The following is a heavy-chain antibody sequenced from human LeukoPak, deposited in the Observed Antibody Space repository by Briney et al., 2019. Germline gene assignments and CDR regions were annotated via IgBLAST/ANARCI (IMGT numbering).Heavy chain of an antibody. Sequence: SETLSLTCTVSGGSISSYYWSWIRQPPGKGLEWIGYIYYSGSTNYNPSLKSRVTISVDTSKNQFSLKLSSVTAADTAVYYCARVSIPRGYSGYDVLNYFDYWGQGTLVTVSS. D-gene: IGHD5-12*01. CDR1: GGSISSYY. J-gene: IGHJ4*02. CDR3: ARVSIPRGYSGYDVLNYFDY. V-gene: IGHV4-59*08. CDR2: IYYSGST.